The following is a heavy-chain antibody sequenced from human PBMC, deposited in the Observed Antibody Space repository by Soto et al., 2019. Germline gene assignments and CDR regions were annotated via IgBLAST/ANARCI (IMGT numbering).Heavy chain of an antibody. D-gene: IGHD3-22*01. CDR3: ARPHYDSNTFYSFFDY. CDR1: GESFSGYY. CDR2: IFHGGGT. Sequence: QVQLQQWGAGLLKPSETLSLTCAVSGESFSGYYWSWIRQPPGKGLEWIGQIFHGGGTNYSPSLTIRVTISVDTSKNQFSLELTSVTAADTAVYYCARPHYDSNTFYSFFDYWGQGTLVTVSS. V-gene: IGHV4-34*12. J-gene: IGHJ4*02.